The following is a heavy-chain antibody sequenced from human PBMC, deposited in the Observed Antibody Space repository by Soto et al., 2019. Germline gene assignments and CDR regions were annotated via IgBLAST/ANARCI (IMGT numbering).Heavy chain of an antibody. D-gene: IGHD5-12*01. Sequence: QLQLQESGSRLVKPSQTLSLTCTVSGGSISSGSYSWNWIRQPPGKGLEWVGYILHSGSTTYNPSLKGRVTISIDTSTSQLSLKLTSVTAADTAVYFCARAPHMGVAPTERALDLWGQGTVVTVSS. CDR1: GGSISSGSYS. CDR2: ILHSGST. J-gene: IGHJ3*01. CDR3: ARAPHMGVAPTERALDL. V-gene: IGHV4-30-2*01.